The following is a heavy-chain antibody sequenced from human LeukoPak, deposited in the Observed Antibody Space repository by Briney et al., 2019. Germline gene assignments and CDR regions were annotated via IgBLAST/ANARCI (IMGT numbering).Heavy chain of an antibody. CDR1: GYTFTGYY. CDR2: INPNSGDT. CDR3: ARDPDGGYSYGLKPNWFDP. Sequence: GASVKVSCKASGYTFTGYYMHWVRQAPGQGLEWMGWINPNSGDTNYAQKFQGRVTMTRDTSISTAYMELSRLRSDDTAVYYCARDPDGGYSYGLKPNWFDPWGQGTLVTVSS. J-gene: IGHJ5*02. V-gene: IGHV1-2*02. D-gene: IGHD5-18*01.